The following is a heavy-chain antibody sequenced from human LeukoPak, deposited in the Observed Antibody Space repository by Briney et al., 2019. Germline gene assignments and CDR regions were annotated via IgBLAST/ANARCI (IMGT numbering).Heavy chain of an antibody. CDR2: INHSGST. D-gene: IGHD4-23*01. CDR1: GGSFSGYY. Sequence: SETLSLTCAVDGGSFSGYYWSWIRQPPGKGLEWIGEINHSGSTNYNPSLKSRVTISVDASKNQFSLKLSSVTAADTAAYYCARGRLRWNRTGAFDIWGQGTMVTVSS. V-gene: IGHV4-34*01. J-gene: IGHJ3*02. CDR3: ARGRLRWNRTGAFDI.